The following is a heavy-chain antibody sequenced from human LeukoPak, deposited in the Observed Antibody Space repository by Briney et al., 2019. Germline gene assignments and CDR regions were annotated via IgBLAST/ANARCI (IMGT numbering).Heavy chain of an antibody. CDR3: AKEAATGGSFDY. Sequence: GGSLRLSCAASGFTFSSYAMSWVRQAPGKGLEWVSAIGGGDGDTYYADSVKGRFTFSRDNSKNTLYLQMSSLRADDTAVYYCAKEAATGGSFDYWGQGTLVTVSS. J-gene: IGHJ4*02. D-gene: IGHD2-15*01. CDR2: IGGGDGDT. V-gene: IGHV3-23*01. CDR1: GFTFSSYA.